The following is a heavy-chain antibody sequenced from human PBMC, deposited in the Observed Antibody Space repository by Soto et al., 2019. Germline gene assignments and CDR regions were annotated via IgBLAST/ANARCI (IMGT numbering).Heavy chain of an antibody. J-gene: IGHJ6*02. CDR1: GDSVSSNSAA. D-gene: IGHD5-18*01. CDR3: VAMEQGDYGMDV. Sequence: SQTLSLTCAISGDSVSSNSAAWNWIRQSPSRGLEWLGRTYYRSKWYNDYAVSVKSRITINPDTSKNQFSLQLNSVTPEDTAVYYCVAMEQGDYGMDVWGQGTTVTRLL. CDR2: TYYRSKWYN. V-gene: IGHV6-1*01.